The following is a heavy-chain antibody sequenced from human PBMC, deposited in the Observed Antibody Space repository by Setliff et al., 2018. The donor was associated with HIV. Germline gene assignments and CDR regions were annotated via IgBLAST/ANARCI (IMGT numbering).Heavy chain of an antibody. D-gene: IGHD1-26*01. V-gene: IGHV1-46*01. J-gene: IGHJ4*02. CDR2: IDPNNGDT. Sequence: GASVKVSCKASGYTFTSYYLHWVRQAPGQGLEWLGRIDPNNGDTHDVQKFQGRVTMTRDTSTSTVYMDLSRLRSDDSAIYYCARETPGGHWDDYWGQGTLVTVSS. CDR3: ARETPGGHWDDY. CDR1: GYTFTSYY.